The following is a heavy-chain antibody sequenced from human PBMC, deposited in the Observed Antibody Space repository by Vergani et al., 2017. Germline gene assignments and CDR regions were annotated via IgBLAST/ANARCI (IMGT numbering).Heavy chain of an antibody. CDR3: ARNYGDQDFDY. D-gene: IGHD4-17*01. J-gene: IGHJ4*02. Sequence: QVTLKESGPALVKPTQTLTLTCTFSGFSVTTSGMRVSWIRQPPGKALEWLARIDWDDDKFYSTSLKTRLTISKDPSKNQVVLTMTNMDPVDTATYYCARNYGDQDFDYWGQGTLVTVSS. V-gene: IGHV2-70*04. CDR2: IDWDDDK. CDR1: GFSVTTSGMR.